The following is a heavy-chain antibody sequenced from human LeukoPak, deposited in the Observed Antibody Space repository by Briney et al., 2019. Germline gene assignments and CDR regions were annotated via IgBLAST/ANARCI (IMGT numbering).Heavy chain of an antibody. Sequence: PSETLSLTCTVSGGSISSYYWSWIRQPPGKGLEWIGYIYYSGSTNYNPSLKGRVTISVDTSKNQFSLKLSSVTAADTAVYYCARDAYYYDSSGYHDAFDIWGQGTMVTVSS. J-gene: IGHJ3*02. V-gene: IGHV4-59*01. D-gene: IGHD3-22*01. CDR1: GGSISSYY. CDR3: ARDAYYYDSSGYHDAFDI. CDR2: IYYSGST.